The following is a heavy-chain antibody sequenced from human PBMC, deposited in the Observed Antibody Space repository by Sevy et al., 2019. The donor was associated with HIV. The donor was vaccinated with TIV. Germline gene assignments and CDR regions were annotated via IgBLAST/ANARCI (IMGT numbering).Heavy chain of an antibody. Sequence: GGSLRLSCSASGFTFSSYAMHWVRQAPGKGLEWVSAISSNGGSTYYADSVKGSFTISRDNSKNTLYLQMSRLRAEDTAVYYCVQASFLQNSSGWYEYCFDAWGQGTLVTVSS. D-gene: IGHD6-19*01. J-gene: IGHJ5*02. V-gene: IGHV3-64D*06. CDR2: ISSNGGST. CDR3: VQASFLQNSSGWYEYCFDA. CDR1: GFTFSSYA.